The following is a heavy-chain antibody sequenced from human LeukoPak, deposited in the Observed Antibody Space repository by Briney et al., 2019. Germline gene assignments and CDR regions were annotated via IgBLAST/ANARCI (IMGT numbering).Heavy chain of an antibody. Sequence: GRSLRLSCAASGFTFSSYGMHWVRQAPGKGLEWVAVIWYDGSNKYYADSVKGRFTISRDNSKNTLYLQMNSLRAEDTAVYYCARDSAVVQSNYYYYYGMDVWGQGTTVTVSS. CDR2: IWYDGSNK. V-gene: IGHV3-33*01. CDR3: ARDSAVVQSNYYYYYGMDV. D-gene: IGHD2-15*01. CDR1: GFTFSSYG. J-gene: IGHJ6*02.